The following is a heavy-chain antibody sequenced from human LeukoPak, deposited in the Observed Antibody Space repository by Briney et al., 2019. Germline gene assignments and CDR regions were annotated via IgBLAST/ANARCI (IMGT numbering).Heavy chain of an antibody. J-gene: IGHJ2*01. CDR2: IYYSGST. CDR1: GGSINSYY. V-gene: IGHV4-59*01. CDR3: ARFAQPQLVECWYFDL. D-gene: IGHD6-6*01. Sequence: PSETLSLTCTVSGGSINSYYWSWIRQPPGKGLEYIGYIYYSGSTSYNPSLKGRVTISVDTSKNQFSLKLSSVIAADTAVYYCARFAQPQLVECWYFDLWGRGTLVTVSS.